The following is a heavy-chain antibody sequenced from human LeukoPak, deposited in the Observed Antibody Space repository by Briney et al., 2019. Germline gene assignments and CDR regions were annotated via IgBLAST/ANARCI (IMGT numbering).Heavy chain of an antibody. D-gene: IGHD6-13*01. CDR3: AKDGEAYSSSWYDWFDP. J-gene: IGHJ5*02. V-gene: IGHV3-9*01. CDR2: ISWNSGSI. CDR1: GFTFDDYA. Sequence: PGRSLRLSCAASGFTFDDYAMHWVRPAPGKGLEWVSGISWNSGSIGYADSVKGRFTISRDNAKNSLYLQMNSLRAEDTALYYCAKDGEAYSSSWYDWFDPWGQGTLVTVSS.